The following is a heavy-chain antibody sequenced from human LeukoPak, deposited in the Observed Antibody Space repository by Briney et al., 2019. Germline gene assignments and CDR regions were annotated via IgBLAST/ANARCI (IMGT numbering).Heavy chain of an antibody. D-gene: IGHD3-22*01. V-gene: IGHV4-34*01. CDR1: GGSFSDYY. CDR3: ARHDYYDSSGHPSWFDP. J-gene: IGHJ5*02. Sequence: SETLSLTCAVYGGSFSDYYWSWIRQPPGKGLEWIGEINHSGSTNYNPSLKGRVTISADTSKSQFSLKLSSVTAADTAVYYCARHDYYDSSGHPSWFDPWGQGTLVTVSS. CDR2: INHSGST.